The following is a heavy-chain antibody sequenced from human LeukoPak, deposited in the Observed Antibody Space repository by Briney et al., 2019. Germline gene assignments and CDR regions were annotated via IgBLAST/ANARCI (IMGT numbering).Heavy chain of an antibody. D-gene: IGHD3-22*01. CDR2: IDTSSRYI. CDR3: AREVHGYYYDSSGYPRFDY. V-gene: IGHV3-21*01. Sequence: GGSLRLSCAASGFTFSSYSMNWVRQAPGKGLEWVSSIDTSSRYIYYGDSVKGRFTISRDNAKNSLYLQMNSLRAEDTAVYYCAREVHGYYYDSSGYPRFDYWGQGTLVTVSS. J-gene: IGHJ4*02. CDR1: GFTFSSYS.